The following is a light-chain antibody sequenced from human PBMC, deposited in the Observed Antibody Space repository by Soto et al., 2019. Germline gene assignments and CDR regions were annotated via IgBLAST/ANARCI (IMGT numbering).Light chain of an antibody. CDR2: LGY. Sequence: DIVITQSPLSLPVTPGEPASISCRSSQSLLHSNVYNYLDWYLQKPGQSPQLLIYLGYNRASGVPDRFSGSGSGTDFTLKISRVEAEDVGVYSCMKALDTPLTFGAGTRWISN. CDR1: QSLLHSNVYNY. CDR3: MKALDTPLT. V-gene: IGKV2-28*01. J-gene: IGKJ4*01.